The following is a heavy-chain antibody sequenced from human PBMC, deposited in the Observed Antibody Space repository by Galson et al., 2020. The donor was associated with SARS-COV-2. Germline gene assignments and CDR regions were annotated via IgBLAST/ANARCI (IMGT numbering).Heavy chain of an antibody. J-gene: IGHJ4*02. CDR1: GFTFSDYY. Sequence: NSGGSLRLSCAASGFTFSDYYMSWIRQAPGKGLEWVSYISSSGSTIYYADSVKGRFTISRDNAKNSLYLQMNSLRAEDTAVYYCASLKRGSSGWEYYFDYWGQGTLVTVSS. CDR3: ASLKRGSSGWEYYFDY. CDR2: ISSSGSTI. D-gene: IGHD6-19*01. V-gene: IGHV3-11*01.